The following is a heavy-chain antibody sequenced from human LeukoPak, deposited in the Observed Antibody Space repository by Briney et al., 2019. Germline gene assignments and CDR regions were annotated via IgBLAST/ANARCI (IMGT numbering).Heavy chain of an antibody. CDR2: IYYSGST. J-gene: IGHJ4*01. D-gene: IGHD6-13*01. Sequence: SETLSLTCTVSGGSISSSSYYWSWIRQHPGKGLEWIGYIYYSGSTYYNPSLKSRVTISVDTSKNQFSLKLSSVTAADTAVYYCARGNGHYSSSWPEFDYWGHGTLVTVSS. V-gene: IGHV4-31*03. CDR1: GGSISSSSYY. CDR3: ARGNGHYSSSWPEFDY.